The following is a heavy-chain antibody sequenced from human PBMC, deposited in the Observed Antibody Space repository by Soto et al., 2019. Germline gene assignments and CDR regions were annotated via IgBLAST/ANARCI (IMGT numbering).Heavy chain of an antibody. Sequence: QVQLVQSGAEVKKPRSSVKVSCKASGGTFSSYTISWVRQAPGQGLEWMGRIIPILGIANYAQKFQGRVTITADKSTSTAYMELSSLRSEDTAVYYCARDRGATAYYYYGMDVWGQGTTVTVSS. CDR3: ARDRGATAYYYYGMDV. CDR2: IIPILGIA. CDR1: GGTFSSYT. V-gene: IGHV1-69*08. D-gene: IGHD1-1*01. J-gene: IGHJ6*02.